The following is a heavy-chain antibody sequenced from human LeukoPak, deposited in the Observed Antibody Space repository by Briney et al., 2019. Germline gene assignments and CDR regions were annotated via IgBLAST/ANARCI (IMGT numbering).Heavy chain of an antibody. V-gene: IGHV4-61*01. Sequence: PSETLSLTCTVSGYSISSGFYWGWIRQPPGKGLEWIGYVYYSGSTNYNPSLKSRVTISVDTSKNQFSLKLSSVTAADTAVYYCARTTTVRGWSWFDPWGQGTLVTVSS. CDR2: VYYSGST. J-gene: IGHJ5*02. CDR3: ARTTTVRGWSWFDP. D-gene: IGHD4-17*01. CDR1: GYSISSGFY.